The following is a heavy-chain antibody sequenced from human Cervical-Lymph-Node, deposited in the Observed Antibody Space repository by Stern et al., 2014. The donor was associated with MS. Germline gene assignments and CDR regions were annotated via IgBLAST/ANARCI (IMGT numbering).Heavy chain of an antibody. CDR1: GFSLSNTQMG. V-gene: IGHV2-26*01. CDR3: ARINVGPTFYSPFDY. D-gene: IGHD2/OR15-2a*01. CDR2: IFLNDEK. Sequence: ESGPVLVKPTETLTLTCTVSGFSLSNTQMGVTWIRQPPGQALEWLAHIFLNDEKSYSTSLKSRLTISKDTSKIQVVLTLTNMDPVDTATYYCARINVGPTFYSPFDYWGQGALVTVSS. J-gene: IGHJ4*02.